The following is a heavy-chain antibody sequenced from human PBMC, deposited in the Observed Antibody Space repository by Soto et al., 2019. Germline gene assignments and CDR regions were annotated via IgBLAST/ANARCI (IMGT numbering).Heavy chain of an antibody. Sequence: PGGSLRLSCAASGFTFSSYSMSWVRQAPGKGLEWVSIISGNSVTIGYADSAKGRFTISRDNSKNMLYLQMGSLRAEDTAVYYCATGIGNPSYFAYWGQGTLFTVSS. V-gene: IGHV3-23*01. J-gene: IGHJ4*02. D-gene: IGHD1-1*01. CDR1: GFTFSSYS. CDR2: ISGNSVTI. CDR3: ATGIGNPSYFAY.